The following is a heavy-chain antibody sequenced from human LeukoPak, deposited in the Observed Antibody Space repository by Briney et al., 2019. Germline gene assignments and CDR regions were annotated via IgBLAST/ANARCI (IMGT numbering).Heavy chain of an antibody. CDR3: ARALRESWEPDYYYYGMDV. Sequence: SETLSLTCTVSDGSISSYYWSWIRQPPGKGLEWIGYIYYSGSTNYNPSLKSRVTISVDTSKNQFSLKLSSVTAADTAVYYCARALRESWEPDYYYYGMDVWGQGTTVTVSS. J-gene: IGHJ6*02. CDR1: DGSISSYY. CDR2: IYYSGST. D-gene: IGHD1-26*01. V-gene: IGHV4-59*01.